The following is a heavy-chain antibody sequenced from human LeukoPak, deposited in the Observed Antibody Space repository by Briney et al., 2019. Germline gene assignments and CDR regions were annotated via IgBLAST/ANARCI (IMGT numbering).Heavy chain of an antibody. V-gene: IGHV3-23*01. D-gene: IGHD3-22*01. J-gene: IGHJ4*02. CDR1: GFTFGSYA. CDR2: ISGSGGST. Sequence: GGSLRLSCAASGFTFGSYAMSWVRQAPGKGLEWVSAISGSGGSTYYADSVKGRFTISRDNSKNTLYLQMNSLRAEDTAVYYCAKDGVPAPSALVVVITGRFDYWGQGTLVTVSS. CDR3: AKDGVPAPSALVVVITGRFDY.